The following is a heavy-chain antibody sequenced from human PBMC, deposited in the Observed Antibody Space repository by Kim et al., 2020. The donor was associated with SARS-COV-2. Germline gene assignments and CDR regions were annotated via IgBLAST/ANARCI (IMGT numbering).Heavy chain of an antibody. D-gene: IGHD2-2*01. J-gene: IGHJ2*01. Sequence: SETLSLTCTVSAASISSYYWSWIRQPPGKGLEWIGYIYYSGSTNYNSSLKSRVTISVDTSKNQFSLKLSSVTAADTAVYYCARFIHRAAAANGKYWYFDLWGRGTLVTVSS. CDR2: IYYSGST. CDR1: AASISSYY. V-gene: IGHV4-59*01. CDR3: ARFIHRAAAANGKYWYFDL.